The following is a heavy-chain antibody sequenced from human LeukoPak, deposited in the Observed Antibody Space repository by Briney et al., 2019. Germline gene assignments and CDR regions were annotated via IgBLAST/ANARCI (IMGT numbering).Heavy chain of an antibody. D-gene: IGHD1-26*01. V-gene: IGHV4-34*01. Sequence: SETLSLICGVSGGSFSGYYWNWIRQAPGKGLEWIGEINHNGTTSSNPSLKSRVTISVDTSRSRFSLKLNSATAADTAVYYCARGFLGLNGGVWGQGTTVTVSS. CDR3: ARGFLGLNGGV. CDR1: GGSFSGYY. J-gene: IGHJ6*02. CDR2: INHNGTT.